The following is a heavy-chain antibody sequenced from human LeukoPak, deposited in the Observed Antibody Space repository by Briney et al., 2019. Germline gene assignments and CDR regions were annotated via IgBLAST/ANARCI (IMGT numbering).Heavy chain of an antibody. Sequence: SETLSLTCAVYGGSFSGYYWSWIRQPPGKGLEWIGEINHSGSTNYNPSLKSRVTISVDTSKNQFSLKLSSVTAADTAVYYCARYLLWFGELAYYFDYWGQGTLVTVSS. CDR1: GGSFSGYY. CDR3: ARYLLWFGELAYYFDY. J-gene: IGHJ4*02. V-gene: IGHV4-34*01. CDR2: INHSGST. D-gene: IGHD3-10*01.